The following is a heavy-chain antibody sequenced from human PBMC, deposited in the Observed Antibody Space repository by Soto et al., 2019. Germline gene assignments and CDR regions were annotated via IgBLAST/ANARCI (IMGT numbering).Heavy chain of an antibody. CDR1: GWSFSGYY. D-gene: IGHD3-3*02. CDR2: INPSGGT. V-gene: IGHV4-34*02. J-gene: IGHJ6*02. CDR3: ERDLQYYHFWGGYENEVAYGIEV. Sequence: QVQLQQWGAGLLKPSETLSLTCAVYGWSFSGYYWTCIRHAPGKGMAWICEINPSGGTNYTSYLKSRVTISVVTSKNQFSLILYSVTAADTVVYYCERDLQYYHFWGGYENEVAYGIEVVGQGTKVTGS.